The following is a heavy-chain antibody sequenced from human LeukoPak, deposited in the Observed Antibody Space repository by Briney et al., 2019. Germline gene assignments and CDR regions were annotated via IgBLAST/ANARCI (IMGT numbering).Heavy chain of an antibody. J-gene: IGHJ4*02. Sequence: SETLSLTCTVSGGSISSSSYYWGWIRQPPGKGLEWIGSIYYSGSTYYNPSLKSRVTISVDTSKNQFSLKLSSVTAADTAVYYCASLNRGPRSYWGQGTLVTVSS. CDR3: ASLNRGPRSY. V-gene: IGHV4-39*07. CDR2: IYYSGST. CDR1: GGSISSSSYY.